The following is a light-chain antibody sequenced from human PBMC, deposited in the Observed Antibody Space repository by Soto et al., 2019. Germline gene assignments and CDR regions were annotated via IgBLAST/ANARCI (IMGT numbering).Light chain of an antibody. V-gene: IGLV1-36*01. CDR3: ATWDDSLNGPV. J-gene: IGLJ3*02. Sequence: QSVLTQPPSVSEAPRQRVTISCSGSSSNIGNNAVNWYQQFPGKAPKLLIYYDDLLPSGVSDRFSGSKSGTSASLAISGLQSEDEADYYCATWDDSLNGPVFGGGTKLTVL. CDR2: YDD. CDR1: SSNIGNNA.